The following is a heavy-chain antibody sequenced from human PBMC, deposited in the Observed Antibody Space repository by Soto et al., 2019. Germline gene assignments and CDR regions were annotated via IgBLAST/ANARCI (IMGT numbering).Heavy chain of an antibody. D-gene: IGHD3-16*01. CDR2: LYSTGNTY. Sequence: PSETLSLTCTVSGGSISSGGDYWGWIRQPPGKGLEWIGTLYSTGNTYYYNPSLKSRVTISVDSSKRQFSLNLNSVTAADTAVYFCARSKIIMRSSGTKHWFDPWGQGIPVTVSS. CDR3: ARSKIIMRSSGTKHWFDP. J-gene: IGHJ5*02. V-gene: IGHV4-39*01. CDR1: GGSISSGGDY.